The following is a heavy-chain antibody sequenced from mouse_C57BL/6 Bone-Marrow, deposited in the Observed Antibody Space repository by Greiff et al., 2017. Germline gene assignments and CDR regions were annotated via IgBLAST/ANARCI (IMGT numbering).Heavy chain of an antibody. D-gene: IGHD1-1*01. Sequence: VQLQQSGAELVRPGASVKLSCKASGYTFTSYGISWVKQRTGQGLEWIGEIYPRSGNTYYNEKFKGKATLTADKSSSTAYMELRSLTSEVSAVYFCARPYYYGFDYWGQGTTLTVSS. CDR2: IYPRSGNT. CDR3: ARPYYYGFDY. J-gene: IGHJ2*01. CDR1: GYTFTSYG. V-gene: IGHV1-81*01.